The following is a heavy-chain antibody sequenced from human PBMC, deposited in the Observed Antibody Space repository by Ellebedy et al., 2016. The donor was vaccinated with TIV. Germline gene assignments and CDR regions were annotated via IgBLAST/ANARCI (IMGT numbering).Heavy chain of an antibody. CDR2: IFHSGRT. CDR1: GGSLDSGSW. J-gene: IGHJ5*02. CDR3: ARDPALPRGRFDP. V-gene: IGHV4-4*02. Sequence: MPSETLSLTCAIAGGSLDSGSWWSWVRQSPGKGLEWIGEIFHSGRTNYSPSLKSRVIITVDKSKNQFSLTVTSVTAADTAFYYCARDPALPRGRFDPWGQGTLVTVSS.